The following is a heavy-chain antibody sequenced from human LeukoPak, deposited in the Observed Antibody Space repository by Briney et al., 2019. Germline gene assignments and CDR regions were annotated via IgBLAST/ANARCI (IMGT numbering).Heavy chain of an antibody. V-gene: IGHV1-46*01. CDR1: GYTFTSYY. Sequence: GASVKVSCKASGYTFTSYYMHWVRQAPGQGLEWMGIINPSGGSTSYAQKFQGRVTMTRDTSTSTVYMELSSLRSEDTAVNYCARIAMPRAFDIWGQGTMVTVSS. J-gene: IGHJ3*02. D-gene: IGHD2-2*01. CDR3: ARIAMPRAFDI. CDR2: INPSGGST.